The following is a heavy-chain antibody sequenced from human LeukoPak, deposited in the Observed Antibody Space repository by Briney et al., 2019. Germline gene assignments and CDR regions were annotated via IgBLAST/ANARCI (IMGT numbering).Heavy chain of an antibody. V-gene: IGHV4-34*01. D-gene: IGHD6-19*01. J-gene: IGHJ4*02. Sequence: PSETLSLTCAVYGGSFSGYYWSWIRQPPGKGLEWIGEINHSGSTNYNPSLKSRVTISVDTSKNQFSLKLSSVTAADTAVYYCATTGYSSGWHYWGQGTLVTVSS. CDR3: ATTGYSSGWHY. CDR1: GGSFSGYY. CDR2: INHSGST.